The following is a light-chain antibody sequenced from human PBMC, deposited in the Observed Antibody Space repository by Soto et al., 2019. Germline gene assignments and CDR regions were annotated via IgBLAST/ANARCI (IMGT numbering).Light chain of an antibody. V-gene: IGKV3-11*01. Sequence: EIVLTQSPATLSLSPGERATLSCRASQSVRSSLAWYQHQPGQAPRLLIFDASNRATGIPARFSGRGSWTAFTLTICSLEPEDFVVYYCQQRSRWPGTCGRGTKVEIK. CDR2: DAS. J-gene: IGKJ1*01. CDR3: QQRSRWPGT. CDR1: QSVRSS.